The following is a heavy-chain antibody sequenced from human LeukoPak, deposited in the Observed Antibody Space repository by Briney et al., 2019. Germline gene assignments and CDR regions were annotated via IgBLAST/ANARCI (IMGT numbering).Heavy chain of an antibody. Sequence: SETLSLTCTVSGGSISSYYWIWIRQPAGKGLEWIGRIYTSGSTNYNPSLKSRVTMLVDTSKNQFSLKLSSVTAADTAVYYCARGPISAAGTFDPWGQGTLVTVSS. CDR1: GGSISSYY. J-gene: IGHJ5*02. V-gene: IGHV4-4*07. CDR2: IYTSGST. D-gene: IGHD6-13*01. CDR3: ARGPISAAGTFDP.